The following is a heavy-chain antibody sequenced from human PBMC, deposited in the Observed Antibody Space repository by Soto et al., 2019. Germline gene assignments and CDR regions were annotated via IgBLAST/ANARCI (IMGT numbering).Heavy chain of an antibody. V-gene: IGHV3-33*01. CDR3: ARDRFSCSSTSCSHYYYYGMDV. CDR2: IWYDGSNK. Sequence: GGSLRLSCAASGFTFSSYGMHWVRQAPGKGLEWVAVIWYDGSNKYYADSVKGRFTISRDNSKNTLYLQMNSLRAEDTAVYYCARDRFSCSSTSCSHYYYYGMDVWGQGTTVTVSS. CDR1: GFTFSSYG. D-gene: IGHD2-2*01. J-gene: IGHJ6*02.